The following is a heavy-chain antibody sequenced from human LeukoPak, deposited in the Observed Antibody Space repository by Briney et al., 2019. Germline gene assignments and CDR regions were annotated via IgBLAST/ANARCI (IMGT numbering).Heavy chain of an antibody. CDR2: IYYSGST. D-gene: IGHD2-15*01. CDR3: ARERRIVVVVAAGFDP. J-gene: IGHJ5*02. Sequence: SETLSLTCTVSGGSISSYYWSWIRQPPGKGLEWIGYIYYSGSTNYNPSLKSRVTISVDTSKNQFSLKLSSVTAADTAVYYCARERRIVVVVAAGFDPWGQGTLVTVSS. V-gene: IGHV4-59*01. CDR1: GGSISSYY.